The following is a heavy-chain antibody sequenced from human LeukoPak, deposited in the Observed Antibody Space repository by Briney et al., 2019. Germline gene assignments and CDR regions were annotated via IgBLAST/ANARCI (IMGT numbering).Heavy chain of an antibody. V-gene: IGHV3-23*01. J-gene: IGHJ4*02. D-gene: IGHD6-19*01. CDR3: AKGPRPDITVAHTVEK. Sequence: GGSLRLSCAASGFTFSNYAMSCVRDVPGGGGEGVSTISSRGDSTYDADSVKGRFTISRDNSKNSLYLQMNSVRAEDTAVYYCAKGPRPDITVAHTVEKWGQGTLVTVSS. CDR1: GFTFSNYA. CDR2: ISSRGDST.